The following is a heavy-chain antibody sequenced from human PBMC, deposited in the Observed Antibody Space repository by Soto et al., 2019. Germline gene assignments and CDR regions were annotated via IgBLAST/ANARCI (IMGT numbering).Heavy chain of an antibody. CDR3: ARAIGYCSGGSCPHTYYYMDV. D-gene: IGHD2-15*01. Sequence: GASVKVSCKASGYTFTSYGIIWVRQAPGQGLEWMGWINPNSGNTNYAQKFQGWVTMTRDTSISTAYMELSRLTSDDTAVYYCARAIGYCSGGSCPHTYYYMDVWGQGTTVTVSS. J-gene: IGHJ6*02. CDR1: GYTFTSYG. CDR2: INPNSGNT. V-gene: IGHV1-2*04.